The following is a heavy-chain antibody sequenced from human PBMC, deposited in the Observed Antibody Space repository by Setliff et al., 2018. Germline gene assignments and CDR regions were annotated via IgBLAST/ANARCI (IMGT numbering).Heavy chain of an antibody. CDR2: INTGGGSA. V-gene: IGHV1-46*01. CDR3: ARAGDAASGRKGVFEY. CDR1: GDTFSTYA. J-gene: IGHJ4*02. Sequence: ASVKVSCKASGDTFSTYALSWVRQAPGQGLDWMGTINTGGGSASIVDQFRGRVTMTRDTSTSTIYLELTSLRSDDTAVYYCARAGDAASGRKGVFEYWGQGTAVTVSS. D-gene: IGHD1-26*01.